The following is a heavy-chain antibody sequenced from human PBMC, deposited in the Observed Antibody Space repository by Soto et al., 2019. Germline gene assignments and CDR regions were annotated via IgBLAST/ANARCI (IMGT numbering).Heavy chain of an antibody. CDR3: ARAHCSSTSCRYYYYYYGMDV. CDR1: GGSFSGYY. J-gene: IGHJ6*02. V-gene: IGHV4-34*01. CDR2: INHSGST. D-gene: IGHD2-2*01. Sequence: SETLSLTCAVYGGSFSGYYWSWIRQPPGKGLEWIGEINHSGSTNYNPSLKSRVTISVDTSKNQFSLKLSSVTAADTAVYYCARAHCSSTSCRYYYYYYGMDVWGQGTTVTVSS.